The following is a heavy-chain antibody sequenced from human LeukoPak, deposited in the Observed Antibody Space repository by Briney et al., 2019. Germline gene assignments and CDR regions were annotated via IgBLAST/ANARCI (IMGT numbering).Heavy chain of an antibody. CDR3: ARSRVVAIYGGYYYYAMDA. CDR1: GGTLNSYT. D-gene: IGHD3-22*01. CDR2: IIPAFGIP. Sequence: GASVKVSCKASGGTLNSYTINWVRQAPGEGLEWMGTIIPAFGIPNYAQRFKDRVTITADESTSTAYMELSSLRSDDTAVYYCARSRVVAIYGGYYYYAMDAWGQGTTVTVSS. V-gene: IGHV1-69*02. J-gene: IGHJ6*02.